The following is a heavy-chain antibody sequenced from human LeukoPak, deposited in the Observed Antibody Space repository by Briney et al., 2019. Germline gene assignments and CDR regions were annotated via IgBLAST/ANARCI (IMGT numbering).Heavy chain of an antibody. CDR3: ARYSGSYADDAFDI. J-gene: IGHJ3*02. CDR1: GFTFSDYY. Sequence: GGSLRLSCAASGFTFSDYYMSWIRQAPGKGLGWVSYISSSGSTIYYADSVKGRFTISRDNAKNSLYLQMNSLRAEDTAVYYCARYSGSYADDAFDIWGQGTMVTVSS. CDR2: ISSSGSTI. V-gene: IGHV3-11*04. D-gene: IGHD1-26*01.